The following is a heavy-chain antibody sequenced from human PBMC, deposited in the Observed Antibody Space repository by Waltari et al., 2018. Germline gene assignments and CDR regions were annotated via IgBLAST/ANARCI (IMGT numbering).Heavy chain of an antibody. CDR2: TYYTGIA. CDR3: ARCFRTTRRDHFFHMDV. V-gene: IGHV4-59*01. CDR1: GDSISGYF. Sequence: QVQLRESGPGLVKPSETLSLTCSVSGDSISGYFWSWSRQPPGKGLEWIGHTYYTGIANYTASRQSRVTISIDTSNTQLTLKLNSVTAADTAVYYCARCFRTTRRDHFFHMDVWGAGTTVTVSS. D-gene: IGHD1-1*01. J-gene: IGHJ6*03.